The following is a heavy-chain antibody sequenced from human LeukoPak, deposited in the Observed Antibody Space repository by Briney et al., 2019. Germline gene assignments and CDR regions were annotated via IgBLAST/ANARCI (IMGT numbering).Heavy chain of an antibody. CDR2: ISSSSATI. CDR1: GVTFNTYS. V-gene: IGHV3-48*04. CDR3: ARGRDLFDS. Sequence: GGSLRLSCVAPGVTFNTYSMNWVRQAPGKRLEWISYISSSSATIYYADSVKGRFTISRDNAKNSLYLQMNSLRAEDTAVYYCARGRDLFDSWGQGTLVIVSS. J-gene: IGHJ4*02.